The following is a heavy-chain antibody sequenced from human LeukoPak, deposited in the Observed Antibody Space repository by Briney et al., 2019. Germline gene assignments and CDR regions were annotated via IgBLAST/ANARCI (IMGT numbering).Heavy chain of an antibody. CDR2: ISAYNGNT. CDR3: ARGISDYDFWSGYSWFDP. D-gene: IGHD3-3*01. J-gene: IGHJ5*02. CDR1: GYTFTSYG. V-gene: IGHV1-18*01. Sequence: GASVKVSCKASGYTFTSYGISWVRQAPGQGLEWMGWISAYNGNTNYAQKLQGRVTMTTDTSTSTAYMELRSLRSDDTAVYYCARGISDYDFWSGYSWFDPRGQGTLVTVSS.